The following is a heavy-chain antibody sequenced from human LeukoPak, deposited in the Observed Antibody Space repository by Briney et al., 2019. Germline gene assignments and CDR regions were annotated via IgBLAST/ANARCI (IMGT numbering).Heavy chain of an antibody. J-gene: IGHJ4*02. Sequence: GGSLRLSCAASGFTFRSYGMSWVRQAPGKGLEWVSAISGSGESTYYADSVKGRFTISRDNSKNTLYLQMNSLRAEDTAVYYCARDDYYDSSGYYSGFDYWGQGTLVTVSS. V-gene: IGHV3-23*01. CDR2: ISGSGEST. D-gene: IGHD3-22*01. CDR3: ARDDYYDSSGYYSGFDY. CDR1: GFTFRSYG.